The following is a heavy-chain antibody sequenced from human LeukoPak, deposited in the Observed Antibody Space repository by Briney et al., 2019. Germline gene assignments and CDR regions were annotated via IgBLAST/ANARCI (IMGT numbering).Heavy chain of an antibody. CDR2: ISGSGGST. Sequence: PGGSLRLSCAASGFTFSSYAMSWVRQAPGKGLEWVSAISGSGGSTYYADSVKGRFTISRDNSKNTLYLQMNSLRAEDTAVYYCARGEYSSSQRDYGMDVWGQGTTVTVSS. D-gene: IGHD6-13*01. V-gene: IGHV3-23*01. CDR1: GFTFSSYA. J-gene: IGHJ6*02. CDR3: ARGEYSSSQRDYGMDV.